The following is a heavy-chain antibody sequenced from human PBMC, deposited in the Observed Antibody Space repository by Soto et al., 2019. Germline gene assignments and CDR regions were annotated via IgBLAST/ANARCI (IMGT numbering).Heavy chain of an antibody. J-gene: IGHJ6*02. CDR3: SLHDRARRTQAASAGPKRGGMDV. CDR1: GFTFKSYS. D-gene: IGHD3-10*01. V-gene: IGHV3-21*04. Sequence: GGSLRLSCIVSGFTFKSYSINWVRQAPWKGLEWVASITTRGNYIHYADSVKGRFNISRDDAENSLFLEMNSLGVEDSALYYWSLHDRARRTQAASAGPKRGGMDVWAQANTV. CDR2: ITTRGNYI.